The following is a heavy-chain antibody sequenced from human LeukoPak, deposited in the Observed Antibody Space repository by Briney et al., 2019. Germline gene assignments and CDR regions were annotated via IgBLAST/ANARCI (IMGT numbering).Heavy chain of an antibody. Sequence: GGSLRLSCAASGFTFSSYAMSWVRQAPGKGLEWVSAISGSGGSTYYADSVKGRFTVSRDNSRNTLYLHMNNLRPEDTAVYYCAKEPLDRYQRLGYYFDFGRQGTLVTVSS. V-gene: IGHV3-23*01. D-gene: IGHD2-2*01. CDR2: ISGSGGST. CDR1: GFTFSSYA. J-gene: IGHJ4*02. CDR3: AKEPLDRYQRLGYYFDF.